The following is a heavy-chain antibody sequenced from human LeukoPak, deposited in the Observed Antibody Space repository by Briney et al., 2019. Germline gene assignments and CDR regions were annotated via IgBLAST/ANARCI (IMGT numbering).Heavy chain of an antibody. V-gene: IGHV4-34*01. D-gene: IGHD3-3*01. CDR1: GGSFSGYY. J-gene: IGHJ3*02. CDR2: INHSGST. CDR3: ARDTPPSPYYDFWSGLAFDI. Sequence: SETLSLTCAVYGGSFSGYYWSWIRQPPGKGLEWIGEINHSGSTNYNPSLKSRVTISVDTSKNQFSLKLSSVTAADTAVYYCARDTPPSPYYDFWSGLAFDIWGQGTMVTVSS.